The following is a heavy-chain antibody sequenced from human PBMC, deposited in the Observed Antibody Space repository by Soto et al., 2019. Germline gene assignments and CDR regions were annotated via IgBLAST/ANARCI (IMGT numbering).Heavy chain of an antibody. CDR1: GFTFDDYA. D-gene: IGHD3-10*01. Sequence: GGSLRLSCAASGFTFDDYAMHWVRQAPGKGLEWVSGISWNSGSIGYADSVKGRFTISRDNAKNSLYLQMNSLRAEDTALYYCAKDWGGYYYYMDVWGKGTTVTVSS. V-gene: IGHV3-9*01. CDR3: AKDWGGYYYYMDV. J-gene: IGHJ6*03. CDR2: ISWNSGSI.